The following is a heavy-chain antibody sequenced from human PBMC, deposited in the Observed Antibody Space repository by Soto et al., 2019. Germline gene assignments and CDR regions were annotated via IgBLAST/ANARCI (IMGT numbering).Heavy chain of an antibody. D-gene: IGHD1-7*01. J-gene: IGHJ4*02. CDR3: RRDWDYPVL. CDR1: GFTFANAW. CDR2: VRSKADGGTT. Sequence: PGGSLRLSCAASGFTFANAWMSWVRQAPGKGLEWVGRVRSKADGGTTDYAAPVKGRFTISRDDSENTLYLQMNSLKIDDTAVYYCRRDWDYPVLWGQGTMVTVYS. V-gene: IGHV3-15*01.